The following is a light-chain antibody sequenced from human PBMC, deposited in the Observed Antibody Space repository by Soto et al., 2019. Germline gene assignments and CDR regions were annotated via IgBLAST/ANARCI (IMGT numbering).Light chain of an antibody. CDR3: QNYDTPAPLI. J-gene: IGKJ4*01. Sequence: ETVMPQSPATLSVSPGERVTLSCRASQSVRSHLAWYQQKPGQAPRLLIFGASTRATGIPARFSGSGSGTDFTLTISSLEPDDFVVYYCQNYDTPAPLIFGGGTKVDIK. V-gene: IGKV3-15*01. CDR1: QSVRSH. CDR2: GAS.